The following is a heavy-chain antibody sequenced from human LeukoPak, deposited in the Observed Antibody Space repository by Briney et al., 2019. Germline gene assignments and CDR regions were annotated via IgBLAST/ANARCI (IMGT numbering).Heavy chain of an antibody. Sequence: GRSLRLSCAASGFTFSSYDMSWVRQAPGKGLEWVSAISGSGGSTYYADSVKGRFTISRDNSKNTLYLQINSLRAEDTAVYFCAKVRVPAAISPNDYWGQGTLVTVSS. V-gene: IGHV3-23*01. CDR2: ISGSGGST. CDR1: GFTFSSYD. D-gene: IGHD2-2*01. CDR3: AKVRVPAAISPNDY. J-gene: IGHJ4*02.